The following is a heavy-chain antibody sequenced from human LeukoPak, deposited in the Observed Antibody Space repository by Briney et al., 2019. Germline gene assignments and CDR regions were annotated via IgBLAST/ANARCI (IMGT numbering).Heavy chain of an antibody. CDR1: GFTVSSNY. J-gene: IGHJ4*02. D-gene: IGHD3-10*01. V-gene: IGHV3-66*01. CDR2: IYSGGST. Sequence: GGSLSLSCAASGFTVSSNYMSWVRQAPGKGLEWVSVIYSGGSTYYADSVKGRFTISRDNSKNTLYLQMNSLRAEDTAVYYCASLLQWFGERSAPFDYWGQGTLVTVSS. CDR3: ASLLQWFGERSAPFDY.